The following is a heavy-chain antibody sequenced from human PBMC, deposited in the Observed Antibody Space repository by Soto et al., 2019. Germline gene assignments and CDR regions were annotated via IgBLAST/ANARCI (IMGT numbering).Heavy chain of an antibody. D-gene: IGHD2-15*01. CDR2: TSSEGYNI. Sequence: QVQLVESGGGVVQPGTSVRLSCAASGFTFSSFGMHWVRQPPGKGLEWVAVTSSEGYNINYADSVKGRFTISRDNSKNMLFLQMNSLRAEDTAVYFCAKKLPGPYHALFDHCGQGALVTVSA. CDR3: AKKLPGPYHALFDH. CDR1: GFTFSSFG. J-gene: IGHJ4*02. V-gene: IGHV3-30*18.